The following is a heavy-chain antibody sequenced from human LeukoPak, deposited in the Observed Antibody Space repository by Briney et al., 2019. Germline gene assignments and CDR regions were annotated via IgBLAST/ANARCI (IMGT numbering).Heavy chain of an antibody. CDR1: GYTFTGYY. J-gene: IGHJ4*02. D-gene: IGHD6-19*01. V-gene: IGHV1-2*02. CDR3: ARTVAGREGFDY. CDR2: INPNSGGT. Sequence: ASVKVSCKASGYTFTGYYMHWVRQAPRQGLEWMGWINPNSGGTNYAQKFQGRVTMTRDTSISTACMELSRLRSDDTAVYYCARTVAGREGFDYWGQGTLVTVSS.